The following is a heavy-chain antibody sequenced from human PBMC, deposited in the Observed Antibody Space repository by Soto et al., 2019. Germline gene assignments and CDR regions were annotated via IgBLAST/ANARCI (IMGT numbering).Heavy chain of an antibody. Sequence: PSETLSLTCAVSGGSISSSNWWSWVRQPPGKGLEWIGEIYHSGSTNYNPSLKSRVTISVDKSKNQFSLKLSSVTAADTAVYYCARGVYYYDSSGYTESYNFDYWGQGTLVTVSS. CDR2: IYHSGST. CDR1: GGSISSSNW. D-gene: IGHD3-22*01. CDR3: ARGVYYYDSSGYTESYNFDY. V-gene: IGHV4-4*02. J-gene: IGHJ4*02.